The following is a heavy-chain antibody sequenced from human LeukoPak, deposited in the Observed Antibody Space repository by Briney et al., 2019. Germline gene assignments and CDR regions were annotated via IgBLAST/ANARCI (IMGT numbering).Heavy chain of an antibody. CDR3: ERERSSSSDY. CDR2: IYHSGST. J-gene: IGHJ4*02. CDR1: GYSISSSYY. V-gene: IGHV4-38-2*02. Sequence: SETLSLTCAVSGYSISSSYYWGWIRQPPGKGLEWIGSIYHSGSTYYNPSLKSRVTISVDTSKNQFSLKLSSVTATDAAIYYCERERSSSSDYWGQGTLVTVSS. D-gene: IGHD6-6*01.